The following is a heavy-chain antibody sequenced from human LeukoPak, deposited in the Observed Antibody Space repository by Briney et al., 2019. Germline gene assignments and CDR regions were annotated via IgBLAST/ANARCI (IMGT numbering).Heavy chain of an antibody. V-gene: IGHV3-23*01. Sequence: GGSLRLSCAASGFTFSSYGMSWVRQAPGKGLEWVSSIGGSGGSTYYADSVKGRFTISRDNSKNTLYLQMNSLRAEDTAVYYCAREYRHFYCSSTSCYSSSWFDPWGQGTLVTVSS. CDR1: GFTFSSYG. D-gene: IGHD2-2*02. CDR3: AREYRHFYCSSTSCYSSSWFDP. J-gene: IGHJ5*02. CDR2: IGGSGGST.